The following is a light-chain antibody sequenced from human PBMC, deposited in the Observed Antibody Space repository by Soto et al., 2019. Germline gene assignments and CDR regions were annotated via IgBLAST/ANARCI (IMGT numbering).Light chain of an antibody. CDR2: DAS. CDR1: QSVISDF. CDR3: QQTFHSPRT. V-gene: IGKV3-20*01. J-gene: IGKJ2*01. Sequence: EIVLTQSPGTLSLSPGETASLSCRASQSVISDFLAWYQQTRGQPPRLLIYDASKRATGIPARFSDSGSGTAFTLTISRVEPEDSAVYYCQQTFHSPRTFGQGTRLEIK.